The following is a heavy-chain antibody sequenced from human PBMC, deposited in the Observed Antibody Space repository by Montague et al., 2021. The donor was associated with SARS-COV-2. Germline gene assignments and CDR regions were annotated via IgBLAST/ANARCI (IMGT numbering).Heavy chain of an antibody. CDR1: GFSLSTSGVG. D-gene: IGHD2-21*02. CDR3: AHRGDLWVGPYFDP. Sequence: PALVKPTQTLTLTCTFSGFSLSTSGVGVGWIRQPPGKALEWLALIYWDDDKRYSPSLKSRLTITKDTSKNQVVLTMTNMDPVDTATYYCAHRGDLWVGPYFDPGGQGTLVTVSS. CDR2: IYWDDDK. V-gene: IGHV2-5*02. J-gene: IGHJ4*02.